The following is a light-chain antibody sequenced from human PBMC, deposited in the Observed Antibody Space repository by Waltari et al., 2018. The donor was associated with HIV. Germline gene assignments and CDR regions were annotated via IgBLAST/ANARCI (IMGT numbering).Light chain of an antibody. V-gene: IGLV2-14*01. CDR1: SSDVGTFNS. CDR2: DVS. Sequence: QSALTQPASVSGSPGQSITISCTGTSSDVGTFNSVSWYQQYPGEAPHLMIFDVSDRPSGVSKRFSGSKSGNTASLTISGLQAEDEADYYCCSYTSSNTLVFGGGTKVIVL. J-gene: IGLJ3*02. CDR3: CSYTSSNTLV.